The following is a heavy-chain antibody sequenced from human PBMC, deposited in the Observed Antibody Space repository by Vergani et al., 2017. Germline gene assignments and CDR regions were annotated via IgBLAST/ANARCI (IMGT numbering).Heavy chain of an antibody. J-gene: IGHJ6*02. CDR2: ISGSGGST. V-gene: IGHV3-23*04. D-gene: IGHD6-13*01. Sequence: EVQLVESGGGLVQPGGSLRLSCAASGFTFSSYAMSWVRQAPGKGLEWVSAISGSGGSTYYADSVKGRFTISRDNSKNTLYLQMNSLRAEDTAVYYCAKERLGHQRQLVPPYYYYYYGMDVWGQGTTVTVSS. CDR3: AKERLGHQRQLVPPYYYYYYGMDV. CDR1: GFTFSSYA.